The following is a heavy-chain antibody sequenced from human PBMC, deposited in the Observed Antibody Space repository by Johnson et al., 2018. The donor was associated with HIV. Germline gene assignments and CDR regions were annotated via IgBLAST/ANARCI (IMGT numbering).Heavy chain of an antibody. J-gene: IGHJ3*02. V-gene: IGHV3-53*01. CDR3: ARGGGTMDDAFDI. D-gene: IGHD3-10*01. CDR2: IYSGGST. Sequence: VQLLESGGGLIQPGGSLRLSCAASGFTVSSNYMSWVRQAPGKGLEWVSVIYSGGSTYYADSVKGRFTISRDNSKNTLYLQMNSLRAEDTAVYSCARGGGTMDDAFDIWGQGTMVTVSS. CDR1: GFTVSSNY.